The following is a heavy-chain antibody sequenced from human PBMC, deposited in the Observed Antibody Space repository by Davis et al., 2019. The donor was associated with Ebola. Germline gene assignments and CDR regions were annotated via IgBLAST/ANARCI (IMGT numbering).Heavy chain of an antibody. CDR1: GGSISSSSYY. CDR2: IYYSGST. Sequence: MPGGSLRLSCTVSGGSISSSSYYWGWIRQPPGKGLEWIGCIYYSGSTYYNPSLKSRVTISVDTSKNQFSLKLSSVTAADTAVYYCARGPTVKGMDVWGQGTTVTVSS. J-gene: IGHJ6*02. CDR3: ARGPTVKGMDV. V-gene: IGHV4-39*07. D-gene: IGHD4-11*01.